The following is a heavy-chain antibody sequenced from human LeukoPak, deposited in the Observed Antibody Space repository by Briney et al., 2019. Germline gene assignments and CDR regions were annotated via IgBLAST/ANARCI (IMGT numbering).Heavy chain of an antibody. CDR2: IYYSGST. CDR3: ARDPIAAAGGLGGAFDI. CDR1: GGSISSGGYY. Sequence: PSETLSLTCTVSGGSISSGGYYWSWIRQHPGKGLEWIGYIYYSGSTYYNPSLKSRVTISVDTSKNQFSLKLSSVTAADTAVYYCARDPIAAAGGLGGAFDIWGQGTMVTVSS. V-gene: IGHV4-31*03. J-gene: IGHJ3*02. D-gene: IGHD6-13*01.